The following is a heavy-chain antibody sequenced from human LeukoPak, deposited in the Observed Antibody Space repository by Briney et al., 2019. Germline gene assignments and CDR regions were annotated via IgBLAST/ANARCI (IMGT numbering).Heavy chain of an antibody. V-gene: IGHV1-2*02. CDR2: INPSTGVT. J-gene: IGHJ5*02. Sequence: APVKVSCKTSGYTFTGYYVHWVRQARGQGLEWMGWINPSTGVTDLAQKFQGRVTMTRDTSITTAYMDLRRLTSDDTAVYFCARGTPLVRGRYNWFDPWGQGTLVIVSS. CDR3: ARGTPLVRGRYNWFDP. D-gene: IGHD3-10*01. CDR1: GYTFTGYY.